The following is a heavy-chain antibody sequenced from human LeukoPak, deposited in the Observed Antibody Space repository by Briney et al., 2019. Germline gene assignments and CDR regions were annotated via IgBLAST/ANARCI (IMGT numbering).Heavy chain of an antibody. CDR1: GGSISSYY. D-gene: IGHD3-22*01. CDR2: IYYSGST. Sequence: SETLSLSCTVSGGSISSYYWSWIRQPPGKGLEWIGYIYYSGSTNYNPSLKSRVTISVDTSKNQFSLKLSSVTAADTAVYYCARGFDSSGYYFDYWGQGTLVTVSS. V-gene: IGHV4-59*01. J-gene: IGHJ4*02. CDR3: ARGFDSSGYYFDY.